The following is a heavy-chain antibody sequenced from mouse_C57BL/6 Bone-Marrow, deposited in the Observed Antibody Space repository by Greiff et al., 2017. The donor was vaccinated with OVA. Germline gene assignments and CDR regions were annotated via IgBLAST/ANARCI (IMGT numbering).Heavy chain of an antibody. CDR1: GYTFTDYY. CDR2: INPYNGGT. D-gene: IGHD4-1*01. CDR3: ARKTGKGVAWFAY. J-gene: IGHJ3*01. V-gene: IGHV1-19*01. Sequence: EVQLQQSGPVLVKPGASVKMSCKASGYTFTDYYMNWVKQSHGKSLEWIGVINPYNGGTSYNQKFKGKATLTVDKSSSTAYMELNSLTSEDSAVYYCARKTGKGVAWFAYWGQGTLVTVSA.